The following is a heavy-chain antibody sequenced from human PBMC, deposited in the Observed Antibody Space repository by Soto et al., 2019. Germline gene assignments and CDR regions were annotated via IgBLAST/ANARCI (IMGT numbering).Heavy chain of an antibody. Sequence: EVQLVESEGGLVQRGGSLRLSCAASGFTFNYYWMHWVRQATGQGLVWVSHIHSDGSTTTYADSVKGRFTISRDNAKNTLYLQMNSRRAEDTAVYYCVRGDKDGFALWGQGTTVTVSS. CDR1: GFTFNYYW. CDR3: VRGDKDGFAL. CDR2: IHSDGSTT. V-gene: IGHV3-74*01. J-gene: IGHJ3*01. D-gene: IGHD2-21*02.